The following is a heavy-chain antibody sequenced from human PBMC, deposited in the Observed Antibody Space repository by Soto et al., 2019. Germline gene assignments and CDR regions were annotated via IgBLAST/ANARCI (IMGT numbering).Heavy chain of an antibody. V-gene: IGHV3-30*18. CDR2: TSYDGRNK. Sequence: GGSLRLSCAASGFTFDTYAMHWVRQAPGKGLEWVAVTSYDGRNKYYADFVKGRFTIYRDNSKNTLYLQMNSLRGDDTAVYYCAKDLLLDPGFFYYYYGLDVSGQGTTVTVSS. D-gene: IGHD3-9*01. J-gene: IGHJ6*02. CDR3: AKDLLLDPGFFYYYYGLDV. CDR1: GFTFDTYA.